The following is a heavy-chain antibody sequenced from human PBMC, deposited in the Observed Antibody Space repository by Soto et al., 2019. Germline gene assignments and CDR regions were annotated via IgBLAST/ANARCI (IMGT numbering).Heavy chain of an antibody. CDR3: ARGFTMVRGVIHNPYFDY. CDR2: IYYSGST. D-gene: IGHD3-10*01. Sequence: SETLSLTCTVSGGSISSGGYYWSWIRQHPGKGLEWIGYIYYSGSTYYNPSLKSRVTISVDTSKNQFSLKLSSVTAADPAVYYCARGFTMVRGVIHNPYFDYWGKGTLVTVSS. J-gene: IGHJ4*02. CDR1: GGSISSGGYY. V-gene: IGHV4-31*03.